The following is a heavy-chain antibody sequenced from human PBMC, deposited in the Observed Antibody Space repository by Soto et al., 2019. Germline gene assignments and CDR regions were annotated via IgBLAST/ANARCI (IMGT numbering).Heavy chain of an antibody. CDR1: GFTFSKYA. CDR3: ANDGPKFGDPFDI. J-gene: IGHJ3*02. Sequence: EVQLLESGGGLVQPGGSLRLSCAASGFTFSKYAINWVRQPVGKGLEWVSAISGSGASTYYADSVKGRFTISRDNSNNTVYLQMNSLRAEDTAVYYCANDGPKFGDPFDIWGQGTMIIVSS. CDR2: ISGSGAST. V-gene: IGHV3-23*01. D-gene: IGHD3-10*01.